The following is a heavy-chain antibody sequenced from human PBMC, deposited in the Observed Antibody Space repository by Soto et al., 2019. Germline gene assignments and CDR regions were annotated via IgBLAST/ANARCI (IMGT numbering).Heavy chain of an antibody. CDR1: GFTFDTYW. D-gene: IGHD2-21*01. J-gene: IGHJ6*02. V-gene: IGHV3-74*01. CDR3: ARLSGDHSAFFSYGMDA. Sequence: GGSLRLSCAASGFTFDTYWMNWVRQAAGKGPEWLSGINSDGTISSYADSVKGRFTISRDNARNTLSLQMNSLRADDTAVYYCARLSGDHSAFFSYGMDAWGQGTAVPVSS. CDR2: INSDGTIS.